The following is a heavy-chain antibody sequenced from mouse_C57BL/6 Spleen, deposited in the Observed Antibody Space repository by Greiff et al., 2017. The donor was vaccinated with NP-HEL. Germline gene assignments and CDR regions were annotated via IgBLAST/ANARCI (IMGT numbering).Heavy chain of an antibody. V-gene: IGHV5-16*01. CDR1: GFTFSDYY. CDR3: ARCPDVFYYAMDY. Sequence: EVHLVESEGGLVQPGSSMKLSCTASGFTFSDYYMAWVRQVPEKGLEWVANINYDGSSTYYLDSLKSRFIISRDNAKNILYLQMSSLKSEDTATYYCARCPDVFYYAMDYWGQGTSVTVSS. J-gene: IGHJ4*01. CDR2: INYDGSST.